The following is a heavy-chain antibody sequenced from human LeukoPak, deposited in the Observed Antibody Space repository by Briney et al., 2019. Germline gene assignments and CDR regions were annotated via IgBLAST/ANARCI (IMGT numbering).Heavy chain of an antibody. CDR1: GYPFNGYW. J-gene: IGHJ4*02. CDR2: ISSSGSTI. CDR3: AREGDSSSSIFDY. D-gene: IGHD6-13*01. V-gene: IGHV3-48*03. Sequence: PGGSLRLSRAASGYPFNGYWMSWAPQPPGKGLVGVSYISSSGSTIYYADSVKGRFTISRDNAKNSLYLQMTSLTAQDTAVYTCAREGDSSSSIFDYWGQETLVTVSS.